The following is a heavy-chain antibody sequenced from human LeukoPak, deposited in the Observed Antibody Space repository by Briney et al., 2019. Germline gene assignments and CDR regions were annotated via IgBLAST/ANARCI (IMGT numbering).Heavy chain of an antibody. CDR3: AREDPQTTVPEGMDV. J-gene: IGHJ6*02. V-gene: IGHV4-59*01. D-gene: IGHD4-17*01. CDR2: IYYTGTT. CDR1: GGSIITYY. Sequence: SETLSLTCSVSGGSIITYYWSWIRQLPGKGLEWIGYIYYTGTTNYNPSLRSRVTISVDTSRNQFSLRLSSVTAADTAVYYCAREDPQTTVPEGMDVWGHGTTVIVSS.